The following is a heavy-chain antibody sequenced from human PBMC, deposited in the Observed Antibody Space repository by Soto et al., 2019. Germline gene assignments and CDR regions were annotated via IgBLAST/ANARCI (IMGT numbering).Heavy chain of an antibody. D-gene: IGHD6-19*01. Sequence: GGALILSWAGSGFPFSNYAIHWGRQAPGKGLEWVAVIASDGKDKRYADSVKGRFTISRDNSKNTVYLQMNSLRGEDTAVYYCAKDSSAWVGPPFDYWGQGTLVTVSS. CDR1: GFPFSNYA. CDR2: IASDGKDK. CDR3: AKDSSAWVGPPFDY. J-gene: IGHJ4*02. V-gene: IGHV3-30*18.